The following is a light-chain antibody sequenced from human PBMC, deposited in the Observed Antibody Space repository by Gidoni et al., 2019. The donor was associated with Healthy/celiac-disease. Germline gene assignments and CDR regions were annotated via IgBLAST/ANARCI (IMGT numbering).Light chain of an antibody. J-gene: IGKJ1*01. Sequence: DIEMTQSPATLSVSLGDRATLTCRASQSVSNYLAWYQQKPGKVPRLLIYGASTRQTGIPARFSGSGSGTEFTLTISSLQPEDVATYYCQKYNNGPKTFGEGTKVEIK. CDR2: GAS. CDR3: QKYNNGPKT. CDR1: QSVSNY. V-gene: IGKV3-15*01.